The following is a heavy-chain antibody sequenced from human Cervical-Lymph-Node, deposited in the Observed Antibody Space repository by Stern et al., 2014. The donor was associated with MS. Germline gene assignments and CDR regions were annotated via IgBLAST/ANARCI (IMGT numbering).Heavy chain of an antibody. CDR3: AGYYDAAGYYPPDAFDL. CDR2: IYPGDSVA. J-gene: IGHJ3*01. CDR1: GYRLTTYW. V-gene: IGHV5-51*03. D-gene: IGHD3-22*01. Sequence: VQLVESGAEVKKSGESLKISCKVSGYRLTTYWIGWVRQMPGKGLEWMGGIYPGDSVARYGPSFQGQVTISADKAINTAYLQWSSLKASDTAMYYCAGYYDAAGYYPPDAFDLWGQGTMVTVSS.